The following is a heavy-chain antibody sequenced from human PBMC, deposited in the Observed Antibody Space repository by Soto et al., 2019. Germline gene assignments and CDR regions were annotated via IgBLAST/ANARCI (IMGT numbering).Heavy chain of an antibody. CDR3: ARTLPGSYFDY. Sequence: SETLSLTCTVSGGSISSYYWSWIRQPPGKGLEWIGYIYYSGSTNYNPSLKSRVTISVDTSKNQFSLKLSSVTAADTAVYYCARTLPGSYFDYWGQGTLVTVSS. J-gene: IGHJ4*02. D-gene: IGHD1-26*01. CDR2: IYYSGST. V-gene: IGHV4-59*01. CDR1: GGSISSYY.